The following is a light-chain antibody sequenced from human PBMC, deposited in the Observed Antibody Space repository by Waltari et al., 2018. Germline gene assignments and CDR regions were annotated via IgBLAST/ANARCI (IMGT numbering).Light chain of an antibody. CDR3: HSRDTTTNRV. Sequence: SSELTQDPTVSVALGQTVRITCQGDSLRRYYASWYRQRPGQAPILLIYGNNNRPSGIPDRFSGSTSGNMASLTIPGAQAEDEADYYCHSRDTTTNRVFGRGTKLTVV. CDR1: SLRRYY. J-gene: IGLJ3*02. V-gene: IGLV3-19*01. CDR2: GNN.